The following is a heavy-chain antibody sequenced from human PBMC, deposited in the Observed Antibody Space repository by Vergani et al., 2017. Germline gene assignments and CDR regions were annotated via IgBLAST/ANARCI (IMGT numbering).Heavy chain of an antibody. CDR3: AKLPWPYYYDSSGYYYSVLA. CDR2: ISYDGSIK. Sequence: QVQLVESGGGVVQPGRSLRLSCAASGFSFSTYGMHWVRQAPGKGLEWVAVISYDGSIKYYGDSVKGRFTISRDNSKNTLYLQMNSLRAEDTAVYYCAKLPWPYYYDSSGYYYSVLAWGQGTLVTVSS. V-gene: IGHV3-30*18. D-gene: IGHD3-22*01. J-gene: IGHJ4*02. CDR1: GFSFSTYG.